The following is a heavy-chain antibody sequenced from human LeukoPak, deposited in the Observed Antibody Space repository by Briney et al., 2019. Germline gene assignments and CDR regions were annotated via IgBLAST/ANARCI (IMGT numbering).Heavy chain of an antibody. CDR2: VSKSEST. D-gene: IGHD3-10*01. CDR1: GGSFSSFY. J-gene: IGHJ4*02. V-gene: IGHV4-59*01. Sequence: PSETLSLTCTVSGGSFSSFYWSWIRQPPGKRLEWIGYVSKSESTNYNPSLKSRVTISIDTSKIQFTMKLSAVTAADTAIYYCAKSDYYGASDYWGQGTLVTVSS. CDR3: AKSDYYGASDY.